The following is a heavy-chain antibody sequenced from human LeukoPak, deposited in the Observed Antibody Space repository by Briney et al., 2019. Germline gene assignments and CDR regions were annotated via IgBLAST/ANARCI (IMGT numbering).Heavy chain of an antibody. J-gene: IGHJ5*02. Sequence: ASVKVSCKASGYTFTSYNINRVRQATGQGLELMGLMNPNSGNRGYAQKYQGRVTMTRNTSISTAYMELSSLRPEGTAVDYCSRGAAVAGYYWFGPWRQGTLVNVSS. CDR3: SRGAAVAGYYWFGP. CDR1: GYTFTSYN. CDR2: MNPNSGNR. D-gene: IGHD6-19*01. V-gene: IGHV1-8*01.